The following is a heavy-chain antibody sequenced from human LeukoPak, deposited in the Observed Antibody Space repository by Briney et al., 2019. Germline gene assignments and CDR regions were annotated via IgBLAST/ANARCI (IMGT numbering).Heavy chain of an antibody. D-gene: IGHD1-14*01. V-gene: IGHV3-53*01. J-gene: IGHJ4*02. CDR1: GFTVSSNY. CDR2: IYSGGST. Sequence: PGGSLRLSCAASGFTVSSNYMSWVRQAPGKGLEWVSVIYSGGSTYYADSVKGRFTISRDNSKNTLYLQMNSLRAEDTAVYYCARGSGSYPSHYFDYWGQGTLVTVYS. CDR3: ARGSGSYPSHYFDY.